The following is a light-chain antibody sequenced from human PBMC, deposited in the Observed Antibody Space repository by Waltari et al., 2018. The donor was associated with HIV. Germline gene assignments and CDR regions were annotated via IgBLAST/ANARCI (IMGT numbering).Light chain of an antibody. Sequence: QSALTQPASVSGSPGPSIPISCTGTSSDVGGHNHVSWYQQHPGKAPKLMIYDVSNRPSGVSNRFSGSKSGNTASLTISGLQAEDEAEYYCSSYTSSSTPLVFGGGTKLTVL. V-gene: IGLV2-14*01. J-gene: IGLJ3*02. CDR1: SSDVGGHNH. CDR3: SSYTSSSTPLV. CDR2: DVS.